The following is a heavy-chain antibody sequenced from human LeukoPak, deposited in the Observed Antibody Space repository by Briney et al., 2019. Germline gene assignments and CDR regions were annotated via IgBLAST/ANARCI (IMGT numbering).Heavy chain of an antibody. CDR3: AKVWGGSSGWYYFDY. CDR1: GFTVSSNY. CDR2: ISASGSGT. V-gene: IGHV3-23*01. D-gene: IGHD6-19*01. Sequence: GGSLRLSCAASGFTVSSNYMTWVRQPPGKGLEWVSAISASGSGTYYAASVRGRFTISRDNSKNTMYVQMNSLRVEDTAVYYCAKVWGGSSGWYYFDYWGQGTQVTVSP. J-gene: IGHJ4*02.